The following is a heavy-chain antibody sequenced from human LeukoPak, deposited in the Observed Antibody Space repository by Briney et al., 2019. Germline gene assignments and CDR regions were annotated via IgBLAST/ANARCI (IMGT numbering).Heavy chain of an antibody. CDR3: ARLSKSEDTEFDY. J-gene: IGHJ4*02. CDR1: GYIYTSYW. D-gene: IGHD2-15*01. Sequence: GESLKISCNSSGYIYTSYWIGWVRQMPGKGLEWMGIIYPGDSDTRYSPSFQGQVTISADKSISTAYLQWSSLKASDTAMYYCARLSKSEDTEFDYWGQGTLVTVSS. CDR2: IYPGDSDT. V-gene: IGHV5-51*01.